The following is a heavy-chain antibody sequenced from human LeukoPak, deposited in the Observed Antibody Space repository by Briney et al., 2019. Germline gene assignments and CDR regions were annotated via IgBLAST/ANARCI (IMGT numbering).Heavy chain of an antibody. CDR3: ARGDILTGYYYPYYFDY. D-gene: IGHD3-9*01. Sequence: ASVKVSCKASGYTFTGYYMHWVRQAPGQGLEWMGWINPNSGGTNYAQKFQGRVTVTRDTSISTAYMELSRLRSDDTAVYYCARGDILTGYYYPYYFDYWGQGTLVTVSS. CDR1: GYTFTGYY. J-gene: IGHJ4*02. V-gene: IGHV1-2*02. CDR2: INPNSGGT.